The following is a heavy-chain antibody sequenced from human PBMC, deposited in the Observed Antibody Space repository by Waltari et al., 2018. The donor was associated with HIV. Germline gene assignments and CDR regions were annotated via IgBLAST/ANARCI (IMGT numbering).Heavy chain of an antibody. D-gene: IGHD3-9*01. V-gene: IGHV3-53*01. J-gene: IGHJ3*01. CDR2: IYTGDTT. Sequence: DVQLVESGGGLIQPGGSLRLSCAASGFAVSPYYLNWVRQAPVKGLECVSVIYTGDTTYEGDSVRGRFTFSRDTSKNTVYLQMNSLRVEDTAVYYCARGRLYDIWTGNDGFDVWGPGTTVIVSS. CDR3: ARGRLYDIWTGNDGFDV. CDR1: GFAVSPYY.